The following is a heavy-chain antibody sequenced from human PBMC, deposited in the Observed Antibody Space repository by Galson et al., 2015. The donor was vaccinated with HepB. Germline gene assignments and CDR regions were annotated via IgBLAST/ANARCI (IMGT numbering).Heavy chain of an antibody. CDR3: ARLKGNGQKRGGEISFDI. J-gene: IGHJ3*02. CDR2: IYPGDSDT. CDR1: GYSFSDYW. Sequence: QSGAEVKKPGESLKISCKGSGYSFSDYWIAWVRHMPGKGLEYMGIIYPGDSDTLYTPSFQGQVTISADKSITAAYLQWGSLKASDTAMYYCARLKGNGQKRGGEISFDIWGQGTMVTVPS. D-gene: IGHD3-16*01. V-gene: IGHV5-51*03.